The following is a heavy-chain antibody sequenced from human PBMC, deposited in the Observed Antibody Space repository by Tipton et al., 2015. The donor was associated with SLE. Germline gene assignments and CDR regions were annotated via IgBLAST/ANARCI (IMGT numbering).Heavy chain of an antibody. CDR2: IKPDGSDN. J-gene: IGHJ4*02. CDR1: GFAFSTQW. D-gene: IGHD3-10*01. CDR3: ARIHYYGSGSRDY. V-gene: IGHV3-7*01. Sequence: SLRLSCAASGFAFSTQWMSWVRQAPGKGLEWVANIKPDGSDNYYVDSVKGRFTISRDNAKDTLYLQMNSLRAEDTAVYYCARIHYYGSGSRDYWGQGTLVTVSS.